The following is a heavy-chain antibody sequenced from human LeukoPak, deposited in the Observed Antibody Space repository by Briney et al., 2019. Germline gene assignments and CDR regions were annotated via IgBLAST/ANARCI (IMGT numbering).Heavy chain of an antibody. J-gene: IGHJ5*02. CDR3: ARDELYCSSTSCPNWFDP. CDR1: GFTFSSYS. Sequence: TGGSLRLSCAASGFTFSSYSMNWVRQAPGKGLEWVSSISSSSSYIYYADSVKGRFTISRDNAKNSLYLQMNSLRAEDTAVYYCARDELYCSSTSCPNWFDPWGQGTLVTVSS. V-gene: IGHV3-21*01. D-gene: IGHD2-2*01. CDR2: ISSSSSYI.